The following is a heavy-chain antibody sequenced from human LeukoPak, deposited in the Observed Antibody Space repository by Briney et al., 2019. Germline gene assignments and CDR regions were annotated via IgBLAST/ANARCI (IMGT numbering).Heavy chain of an antibody. CDR3: ARGHYNWDDESWFDP. D-gene: IGHD1-1*01. CDR1: GGSVSSGSYY. Sequence: TSETLSLTCTVSGGSVSSGSYYWSWIRQPPGKGLEWIGYIYYSGSTNYNPSLKSRVTISVDTSKNQFSLKLSSVTAADTAVYYCARGHYNWDDESWFDPWGQGTLVTVSS. J-gene: IGHJ5*02. CDR2: IYYSGST. V-gene: IGHV4-61*01.